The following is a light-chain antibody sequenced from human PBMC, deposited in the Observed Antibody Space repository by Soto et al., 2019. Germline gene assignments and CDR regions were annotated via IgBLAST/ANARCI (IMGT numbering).Light chain of an antibody. CDR1: QSVSSCS. CDR2: GAS. CDR3: QQYGSSLWT. J-gene: IGKJ1*01. V-gene: IGKV3-20*01. Sequence: EIVLTQSPGTLSLSPGERATLSCRASQSVSSCSLAWYQQKPGQTPRLLIYGASSRATGIPDRFSGSGSGTDFTLTISRLEPEDFAVYYCQQYGSSLWTFGQGTKVEIK.